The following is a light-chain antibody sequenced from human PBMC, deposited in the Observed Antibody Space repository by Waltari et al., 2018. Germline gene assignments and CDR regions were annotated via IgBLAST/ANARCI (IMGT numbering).Light chain of an antibody. Sequence: DIQMTQSPSSLSASVGGRATITCRASQSVRNFLNWYQQEPGKAPKLLIYATSSLQTGVPSRFSGSGSGTDFTLSISSLQPEDFAIYFCQQGYMTPRTFGQGTKVEIK. CDR3: QQGYMTPRT. CDR1: QSVRNF. V-gene: IGKV1-39*01. J-gene: IGKJ1*01. CDR2: ATS.